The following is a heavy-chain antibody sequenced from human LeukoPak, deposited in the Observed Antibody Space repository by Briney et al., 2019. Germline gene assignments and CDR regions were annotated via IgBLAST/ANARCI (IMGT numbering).Heavy chain of an antibody. CDR3: ATARDILTTISVGGFDY. Sequence: ASVKVSFKAFGYTFTGFYIHWVRQAPGQGLEWMGWINPNSGGTNYAQKFQGRVTMTRDSSISTAYMELSRLSSDDTAVYYCATARDILTTISVGGFDYWGQGTLVTVSS. D-gene: IGHD5-12*01. CDR1: GYTFTGFY. CDR2: INPNSGGT. J-gene: IGHJ4*02. V-gene: IGHV1-2*02.